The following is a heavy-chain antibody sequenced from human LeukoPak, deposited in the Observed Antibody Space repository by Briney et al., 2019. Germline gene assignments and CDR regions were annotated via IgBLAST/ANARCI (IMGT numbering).Heavy chain of an antibody. CDR3: SRLRGYSYGYADY. CDR2: ISNSGNTI. CDR1: GFTFSSYS. D-gene: IGHD5-18*01. V-gene: IGHV3-48*04. Sequence: PGGSLRLSCAASGFTFSSYSMNWVRQAPGKGLEWVSYISNSGNTIDYADSVKGRFTISRDNAKSSLYLQMNSLRAEDTAVYYCSRLRGYSYGYADYWGQGTLVTVSS. J-gene: IGHJ4*02.